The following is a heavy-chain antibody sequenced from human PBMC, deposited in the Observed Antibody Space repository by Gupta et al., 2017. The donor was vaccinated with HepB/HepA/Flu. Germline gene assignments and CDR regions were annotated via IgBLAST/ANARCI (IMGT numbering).Heavy chain of an antibody. D-gene: IGHD2-8*01. Sequence: QEHLMQSGAEVKKPGASVKVSCKASGYIFSGYYIHWVRQAPGQGLEWMGWTSFNGVDTYYGQKFKGRVTMTRDPSITTAYMELSGLTSDDAAIYYCAKERANGLDLWGVGARGTVSS. CDR1: GYIFSGYY. CDR3: AKERANGLDL. J-gene: IGHJ5*02. V-gene: IGHV1-2*02. CDR2: TSFNGVDT.